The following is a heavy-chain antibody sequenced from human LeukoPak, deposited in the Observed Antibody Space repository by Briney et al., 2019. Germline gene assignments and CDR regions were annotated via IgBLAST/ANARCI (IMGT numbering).Heavy chain of an antibody. D-gene: IGHD4-17*01. CDR2: ISGYNGNT. Sequence: GASVKVSCKTSGYTFSNRGISWVRQAPGQGLEWMGWISGYNGNTNYVQKFRGRITMTTDTSTSTAYLQLRSLSPDDTALYYCARDLSLGRHDDGEPFDSWGQGTLVTVSS. J-gene: IGHJ4*02. V-gene: IGHV1-18*01. CDR1: GYTFSNRG. CDR3: ARDLSLGRHDDGEPFDS.